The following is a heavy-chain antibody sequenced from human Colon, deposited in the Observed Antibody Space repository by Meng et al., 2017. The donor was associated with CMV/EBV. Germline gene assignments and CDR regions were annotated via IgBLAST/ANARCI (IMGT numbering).Heavy chain of an antibody. CDR1: GASITSYY. Sequence: VLLREWRPGMGKPSETLSLTCTLAGASITSYYWSWFRQPAGKGLEWSGRVYISGNTNYNPSLKSRVTMSIDTSKNQLSLNIRSVTAADTAVYYCARDSNLSGLAYWGQGTLVTVSS. CDR3: ARDSNLSGLAY. J-gene: IGHJ4*02. V-gene: IGHV4-4*07. D-gene: IGHD3-10*01. CDR2: VYISGNT.